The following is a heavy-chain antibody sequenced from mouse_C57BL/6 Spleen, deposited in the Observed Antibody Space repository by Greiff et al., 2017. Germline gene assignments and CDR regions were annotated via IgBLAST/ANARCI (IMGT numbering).Heavy chain of an antibody. Sequence: EVKLMESGGGLVKPGGSLKLSCAASGFTFSSYAMSWVRQTPEKRLEWVATISDGGSYTYYPDNVKGRFTISRDNAKNNLYLQMSHLKSEDTAMYYCAREGNDPFHMEYWGQGTSVTVSS. D-gene: IGHD2-2*01. J-gene: IGHJ4*01. CDR1: GFTFSSYA. V-gene: IGHV5-4*01. CDR2: ISDGGSYT. CDR3: AREGNDPFHMEY.